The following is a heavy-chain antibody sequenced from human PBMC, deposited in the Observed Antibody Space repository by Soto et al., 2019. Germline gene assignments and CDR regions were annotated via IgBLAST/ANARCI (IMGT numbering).Heavy chain of an antibody. D-gene: IGHD2-15*01. V-gene: IGHV3-11*03. CDR3: AFPSRLPNY. Sequence: PGGSLRLSCAASGFTFSSYAMNWIRQTPGKGLEWLSYISVSGTDTNYADSVRGRFTIYRDNAKRSIYLQMNSLRVEDTAVYYCAFPSRLPNYWGQGTLVTVSS. J-gene: IGHJ4*02. CDR2: ISVSGTDT. CDR1: GFTFSSYA.